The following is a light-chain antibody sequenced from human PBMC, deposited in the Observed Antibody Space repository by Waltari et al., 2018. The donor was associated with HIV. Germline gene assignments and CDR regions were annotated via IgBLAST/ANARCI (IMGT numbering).Light chain of an antibody. CDR3: SSYTTIYTWV. V-gene: IGLV2-14*01. Sequence: QSALTQPASVSGSPGQSITISCTGTSSDIGAYNYVSCFKHHPTTTPKLIFVEVTKPPSVVSNLFSGYKSGNTASPTSAGLPAEDEADYYCSSYTTIYTWVFGGGTKLTVL. CDR1: SSDIGAYNY. J-gene: IGLJ3*02. CDR2: EVT.